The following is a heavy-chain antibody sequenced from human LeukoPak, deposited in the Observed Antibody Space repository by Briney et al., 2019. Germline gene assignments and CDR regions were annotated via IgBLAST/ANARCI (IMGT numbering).Heavy chain of an antibody. CDR1: RYTFTSYD. Sequence: GASVKVSCKASRYTFTSYDINWVRQATGQGLEWMGWMNPNSGNTGYAQKFQGRVTMARNTSISTAYMELSSLRSEDTAVYYCARGDTAMGRNYYGMDVWGQGTTVTVSS. CDR3: ARGDTAMGRNYYGMDV. V-gene: IGHV1-8*01. CDR2: MNPNSGNT. J-gene: IGHJ6*02. D-gene: IGHD5-18*01.